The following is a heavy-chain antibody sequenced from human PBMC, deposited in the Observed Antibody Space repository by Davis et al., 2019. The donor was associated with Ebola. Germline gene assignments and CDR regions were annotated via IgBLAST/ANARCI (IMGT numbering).Heavy chain of an antibody. J-gene: IGHJ5*02. CDR3: ARGPSYSSGWFDP. D-gene: IGHD6-19*01. Sequence: SETLSLTCTVSGDSISSGSFYWGWVRQPPGKGLEWIGTIYYSGSTYYNPSLKSRVTISVDTSKNHFSLKLSSVTAADTAVYWCARGPSYSSGWFDPWGQGTLVTVSS. CDR2: IYYSGST. V-gene: IGHV4-39*02. CDR1: GDSISSGSFY.